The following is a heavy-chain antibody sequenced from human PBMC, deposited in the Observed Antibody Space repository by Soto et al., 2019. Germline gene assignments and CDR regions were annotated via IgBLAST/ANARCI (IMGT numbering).Heavy chain of an antibody. Sequence: QVQLVQSGAEVKKPGAPVKVPARAPVTTFSTYFITWVGQAPGQGLEWMGWISAYNGNTNYAQNLQGRVTMTTDTSTSTAYMELRSLRSDDTAVYYCARDLPPVDYWGQGTLVTVSS. CDR2: ISAYNGNT. V-gene: IGHV1-18*01. CDR3: ARDLPPVDY. CDR1: VTTFSTYF. J-gene: IGHJ4*02.